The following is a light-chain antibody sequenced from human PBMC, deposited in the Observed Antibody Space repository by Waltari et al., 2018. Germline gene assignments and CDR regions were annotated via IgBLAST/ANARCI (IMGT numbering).Light chain of an antibody. CDR1: QSVSSSY. J-gene: IGKJ2*01. Sequence: EIVLTQSPGTLSLSPGARATLPCSASQSVSSSYLAWYQQKPGQAPRLLIHGASSRTTGIPARFSGCVSGTDFTLTVSRLEPEDFAVDYCQQYGRSWDTVGRGTKQAIK. CDR3: QQYGRSWDT. CDR2: GAS. V-gene: IGKV3-20*01.